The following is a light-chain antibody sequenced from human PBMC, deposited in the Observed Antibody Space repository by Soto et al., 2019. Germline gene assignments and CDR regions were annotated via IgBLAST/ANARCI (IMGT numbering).Light chain of an antibody. CDR3: LHHYSFPLT. J-gene: IGKJ4*01. V-gene: IGKV1-17*03. Sequence: DIPMTQSPSAMSASVGDRVTITCRASQGVGKYLDWFQQKPGKVPKRLIYGASRLQSGVPSRFSGSGSGTEFTLTISSLQPEDFATYYCLHHYSFPLTFGGGTKVEIK. CDR1: QGVGKY. CDR2: GAS.